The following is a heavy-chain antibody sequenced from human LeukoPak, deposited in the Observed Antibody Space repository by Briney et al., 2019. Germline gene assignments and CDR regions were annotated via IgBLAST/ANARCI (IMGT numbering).Heavy chain of an antibody. D-gene: IGHD3-9*01. CDR3: AKDNGTDHWLLYQYYYDY. Sequence: GRSLRLSCAASGFTFSSYGMHWVRQAPDKGLEWVAVISYDGSNKYYADSVKGRFTISRDNSKNTLYLQMNSLRAEDTAVYYCAKDNGTDHWLLYQYYYDYWGQGTLVTVSS. V-gene: IGHV3-30*18. J-gene: IGHJ4*02. CDR1: GFTFSSYG. CDR2: ISYDGSNK.